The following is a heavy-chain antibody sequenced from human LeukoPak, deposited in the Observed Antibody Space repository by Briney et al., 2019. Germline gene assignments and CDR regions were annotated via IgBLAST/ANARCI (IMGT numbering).Heavy chain of an antibody. Sequence: GRSLRLSCAASGFTLSTYEMTWVRQAPGKGLEWVSFITSSGSPTFYADSVKGRFSISRDTAKNSLYLQMNNLRGEDTAVYYCARDISSSTRAFDIWGQGTMVTVS. D-gene: IGHD2-15*01. J-gene: IGHJ3*02. V-gene: IGHV3-48*03. CDR3: ARDISSSTRAFDI. CDR1: GFTLSTYE. CDR2: ITSSGSPT.